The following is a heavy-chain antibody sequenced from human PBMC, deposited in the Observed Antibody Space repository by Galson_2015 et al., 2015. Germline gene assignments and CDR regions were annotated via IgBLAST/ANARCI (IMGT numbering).Heavy chain of an antibody. Sequence: SLRLSCAASGFTFSDYYMSWIRQAPGKGLEWVSYLSSTGNTIYYAASVRGRFPISRDNAKKSLYLQMDSLRAEDTAVYYCARRYCTTSNCRDYFDSWGQGTLVTVSS. CDR3: ARRYCTTSNCRDYFDS. V-gene: IGHV3-11*01. CDR2: LSSTGNTI. CDR1: GFTFSDYY. J-gene: IGHJ4*02. D-gene: IGHD2-8*01.